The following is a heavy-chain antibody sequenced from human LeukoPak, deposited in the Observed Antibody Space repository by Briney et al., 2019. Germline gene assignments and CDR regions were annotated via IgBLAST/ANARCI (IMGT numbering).Heavy chain of an antibody. CDR2: IYYSGST. J-gene: IGHJ4*02. CDR1: GGSISSSSYY. D-gene: IGHD3-9*01. CDR3: ARDKNTNYDILTGYYIGTPTPPDY. V-gene: IGHV4-39*07. Sequence: SETLSLTRTVSGGSISSSSYYWGWIRQPPGKGLEWIGSIYYSGSTYYNPSLKSRVTISVDTSKNQFSLKLSSVTAADTAVYYCARDKNTNYDILTGYYIGTPTPPDYWGQGTLVTVSS.